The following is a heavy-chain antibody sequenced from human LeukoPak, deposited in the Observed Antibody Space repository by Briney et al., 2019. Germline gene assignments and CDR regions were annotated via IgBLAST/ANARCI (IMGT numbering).Heavy chain of an antibody. V-gene: IGHV1-69*13. Sequence: ASVRVSCTPSVGTLTTPSMTWGRQAPGQGGELRGGGIPVFGSPNYAQKFRGRITITVDDSTKTADMELSSLTSEDTAMYYCALGYYDIVTGYPLFSDNWDQVTLVTVSS. CDR2: GIPVFGSP. CDR3: ALGYYDIVTGYPLFSDN. CDR1: VGTLTTPS. D-gene: IGHD3-9*01. J-gene: IGHJ4*02.